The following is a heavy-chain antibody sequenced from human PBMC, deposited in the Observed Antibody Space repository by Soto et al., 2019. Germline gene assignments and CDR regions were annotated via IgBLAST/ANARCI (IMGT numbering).Heavy chain of an antibody. CDR2: IYYSGST. J-gene: IGHJ5*02. CDR1: GGSIRSGDYY. V-gene: IGHV4-30-4*01. D-gene: IGHD3-10*01. CDR3: ARGPNYYNSARGWFDP. Sequence: QVQLQESGPGLVKPSQTLCLTCTVSGGSIRSGDYYWSWIRQPPGKGLEWIGYIYYSGSTYYNPSLKSRVTISIDTSKNQFSLKLSSVTAADTAVYHCARGPNYYNSARGWFDPWGQGTLVTVSS.